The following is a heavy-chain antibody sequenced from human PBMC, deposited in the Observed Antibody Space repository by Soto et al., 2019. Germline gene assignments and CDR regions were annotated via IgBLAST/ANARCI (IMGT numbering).Heavy chain of an antibody. D-gene: IGHD3-22*01. CDR2: ISPYNGNT. J-gene: IGHJ5*02. CDR3: ARDQNFFDSSFYYDH. Sequence: QIQLVQSAAEVKKPGASVKVSCKTSGYTFVSYGISWVRQAPGQGLEWMGWISPYNGNTNFAQRFRGRVTLTTDTSTDIDYIYPASVKSDVTVLYYCARDQNFFDSSFYYDHWGQSTLITVSS. V-gene: IGHV1-18*04. CDR1: GYTFVSYG.